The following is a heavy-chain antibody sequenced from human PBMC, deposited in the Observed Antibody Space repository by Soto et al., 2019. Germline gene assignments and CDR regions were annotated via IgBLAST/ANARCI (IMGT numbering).Heavy chain of an antibody. CDR2: ISSRGDRV. CDR1: GFNFDSYA. CDR3: AKAPHASDYAGRGFDF. J-gene: IGHJ4*02. D-gene: IGHD5-12*01. V-gene: IGHV3-23*01. Sequence: EVQLLESGGGLEQTGGSLRLSCAASGFNFDSYAMGWVRQAPGKGLEWVSAISSRGDRVYYADSVKGRSTISRDNSKNTLFLQMNSLRAEDTAVFYCAKAPHASDYAGRGFDFWGQGTLVIVSS.